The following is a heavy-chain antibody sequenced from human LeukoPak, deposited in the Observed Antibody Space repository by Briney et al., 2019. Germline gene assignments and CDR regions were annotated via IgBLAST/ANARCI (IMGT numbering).Heavy chain of an antibody. CDR3: ANLNHVNY. J-gene: IGHJ4*02. Sequence: ASVKVSCKASGYTFTSSYMHWGRQAPGQGLEWVGRINPSGGSTSYAQKFQGRVTMTRDTSTSTVYMELSSLRSEDTAVYYCANLNHVNYWGQGTLVTVSS. V-gene: IGHV1-46*01. CDR2: INPSGGST. CDR1: GYTFTSSY.